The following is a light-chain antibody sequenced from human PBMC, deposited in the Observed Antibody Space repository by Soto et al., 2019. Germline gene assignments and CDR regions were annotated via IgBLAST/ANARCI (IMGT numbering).Light chain of an antibody. CDR2: DAS. V-gene: IGKV1-33*01. CDR3: QQYENLPT. J-gene: IGKJ5*01. CDR1: QNINNY. Sequence: DLQLTQSPSSLSASVGDRATITCQASQNINNYLNWYQQKPGGAPKLLIYDASNLEAGVPSRFRGSGSGTDFTFTISRLEPEDIATYYCQQYENLPTFGQGTRLENK.